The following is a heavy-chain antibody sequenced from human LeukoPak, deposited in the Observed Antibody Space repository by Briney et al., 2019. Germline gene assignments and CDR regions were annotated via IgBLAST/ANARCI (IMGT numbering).Heavy chain of an antibody. V-gene: IGHV3-7*01. CDR2: IKQDGSEK. Sequence: PGGSLRLSCAASGFTFSSYWMSWVRQAPGKGLEWVANIKQDGSEKYYVDSVKGRFTISRDNAKNSLYLQMNSLRAEDTAVYYCARAPWYYYDSSGYYYYWGQGTLVTVSS. CDR3: ARAPWYYYDSSGYYYY. CDR1: GFTFSSYW. D-gene: IGHD3-22*01. J-gene: IGHJ4*02.